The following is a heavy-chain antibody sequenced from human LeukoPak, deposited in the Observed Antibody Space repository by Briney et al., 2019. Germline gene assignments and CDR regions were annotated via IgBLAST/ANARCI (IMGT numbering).Heavy chain of an antibody. CDR1: GYSFTSYW. CDR3: ARLLSPVGATPFDY. D-gene: IGHD1-26*01. Sequence: ESLKISCKGSGYSFTSYWIGWVRQMPGKGLGWMGIIYPGDSDTRYSPSFQGQVTISADKSISTAYLQWSSLKASDTAMYYCARLLSPVGATPFDYWGQGTLLTVSS. V-gene: IGHV5-51*01. J-gene: IGHJ4*02. CDR2: IYPGDSDT.